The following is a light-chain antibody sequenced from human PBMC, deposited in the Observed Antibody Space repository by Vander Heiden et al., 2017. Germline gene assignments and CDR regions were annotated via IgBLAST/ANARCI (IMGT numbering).Light chain of an antibody. CDR2: SNS. J-gene: IGLJ3*02. CDR1: SSNIGTNI. Sequence: QSVLTQSPSASGTPGQSVTISCSGGSSNIGTNIVNWYQQLPGAAPKLLIYSNSPRPSGVPDRFSGSKSGTSASLAISGLQSEDEADYYCAAWDDSLNGWVFGGGTRLTVL. V-gene: IGLV1-44*01. CDR3: AAWDDSLNGWV.